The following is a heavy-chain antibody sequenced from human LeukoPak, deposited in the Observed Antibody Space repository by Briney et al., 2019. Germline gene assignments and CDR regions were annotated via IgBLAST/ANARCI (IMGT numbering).Heavy chain of an antibody. CDR2: IYYSGST. CDR1: GGSISSYY. D-gene: IGHD1-26*01. V-gene: IGHV4-59*08. J-gene: IGHJ4*02. Sequence: PSETLSLTCTVSGGSISSYYWSWIRQPPGKGLEWIGYIYYSGSTNYSPSLKSRVTISVDTSNNQVSLKLRSVTAADTAVYYCARQDDIVGANTLVHWGQGILVTVSS. CDR3: ARQDDIVGANTLVH.